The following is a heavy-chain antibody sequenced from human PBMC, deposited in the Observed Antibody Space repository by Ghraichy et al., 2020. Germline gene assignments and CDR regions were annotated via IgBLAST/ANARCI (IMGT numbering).Heavy chain of an antibody. D-gene: IGHD3-22*01. CDR2: ISGSGGST. Sequence: GGSLRLSCAASGFTFSSYAMSWVRQAPGKGLEWVSAISGSGGSTYYADSVKGRFTISRDNSKNTLYLQMNSLRAEDTAVYYCAKYTWAYYDTNSPFDYWGQGTLVTVSS. CDR1: GFTFSSYA. J-gene: IGHJ4*02. V-gene: IGHV3-23*01. CDR3: AKYTWAYYDTNSPFDY.